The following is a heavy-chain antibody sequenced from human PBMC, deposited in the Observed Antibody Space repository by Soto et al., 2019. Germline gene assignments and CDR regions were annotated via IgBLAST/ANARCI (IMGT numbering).Heavy chain of an antibody. CDR3: ARGGWRPGYGMDV. D-gene: IGHD2-15*01. Sequence: ASVKVSCKASGYTLTSYDINWVRQATGQGLEWMGWMSHNSGTTGYAQKFQGRVPMTRNTSISTASMELSSLRSEDTAVYYWARGGWRPGYGMDVWGQGTTVTVSS. CDR2: MSHNSGTT. V-gene: IGHV1-8*01. J-gene: IGHJ6*02. CDR1: GYTLTSYD.